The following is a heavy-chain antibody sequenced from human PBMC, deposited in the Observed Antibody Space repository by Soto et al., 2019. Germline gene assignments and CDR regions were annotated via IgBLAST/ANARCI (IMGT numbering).Heavy chain of an antibody. V-gene: IGHV4-39*01. CDR2: IYYSGST. J-gene: IGHJ6*03. Sequence: PSETLSLTCSVSGGSISSSSCYWGWIRQPPGKGLEWIGSIYYSGSTYYNPSLKSRVTISVDTSKNQFSLKLSSVTAADTAVYYCARLSSYYYYYMDVWGKGTTVTVSS. CDR3: ARLSSYYYYYMDV. CDR1: GGSISSSSCY.